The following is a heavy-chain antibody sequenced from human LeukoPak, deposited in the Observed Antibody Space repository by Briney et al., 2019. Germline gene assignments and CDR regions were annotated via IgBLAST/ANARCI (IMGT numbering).Heavy chain of an antibody. CDR3: ARRRSSGYPNYYYYYMDV. CDR2: INHSGST. D-gene: IGHD3-22*01. J-gene: IGHJ6*03. Sequence: PGGSLRLSCAASGFTFSDYYMSWIRQPPGKGLEWIGEINHSGSTNYNPSLKSRVTISVDTSKNQFSLKLSSVTAADTAVYYCARRRSSGYPNYYYYYMDVWGKGTTVTVSS. V-gene: IGHV4-34*01. CDR1: GFTFSDYY.